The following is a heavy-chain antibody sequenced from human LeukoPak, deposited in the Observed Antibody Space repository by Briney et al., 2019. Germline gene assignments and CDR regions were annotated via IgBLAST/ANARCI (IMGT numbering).Heavy chain of an antibody. J-gene: IGHJ4*02. CDR3: AKSPASDY. D-gene: IGHD2-2*01. CDR2: ISGSGGST. Sequence: GGTLRLSYAASGYPFSSYAMSWVSQAPAKGLEWVSAISGSGGSTYYADSVKGRFTISRDNSKNTLYLQMNSLRAEDTAVYYCAKSPASDYWGQGTLVTVSS. CDR1: GYPFSSYA. V-gene: IGHV3-23*01.